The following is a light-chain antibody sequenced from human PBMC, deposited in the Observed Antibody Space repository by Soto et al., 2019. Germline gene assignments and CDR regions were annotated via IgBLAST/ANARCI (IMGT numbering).Light chain of an antibody. CDR3: QQYNNWPMYT. V-gene: IGKV3-15*01. CDR1: QSGSSN. CDR2: GAS. Sequence: EIVMTQSPATLSVSPGERATLSCRASQSGSSNLAWYQQKPGQAPRLLIYGASTRATGIPARFSRSGSGTEITLTISSLQSEDFAVYYCQQYNNWPMYTFGQGTKLEIK. J-gene: IGKJ2*01.